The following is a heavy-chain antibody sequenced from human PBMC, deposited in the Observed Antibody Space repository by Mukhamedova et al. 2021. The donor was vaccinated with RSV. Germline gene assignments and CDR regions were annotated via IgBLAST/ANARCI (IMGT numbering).Heavy chain of an antibody. J-gene: IGHJ4*02. D-gene: IGHD5-18*01. CDR3: ARAQAYGGRTAMVVN. V-gene: IGHV3-30*01. Sequence: TISRDNSKNTLYLQMNSLRAEDTAVYYCARAQAYGGRTAMVVNWGQGTLVTVSS.